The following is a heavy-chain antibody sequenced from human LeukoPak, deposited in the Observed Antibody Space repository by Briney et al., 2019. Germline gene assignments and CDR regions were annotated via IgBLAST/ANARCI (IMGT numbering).Heavy chain of an antibody. CDR2: INNRGSST. CDR3: AKERQTGDYFTSDY. V-gene: IGHV3-23*01. D-gene: IGHD4-17*01. CDR1: GFTFSSYT. J-gene: IGHJ4*02. Sequence: GGSLRLSCAASGFTFSSYTMSWVCQAPGEGLEWLSAINNRGSSTYYAGSVKDRFTISRDNSENTLYLQMNSLTVDDTAVYFCAKERQTGDYFTSDYWGQGTLVTVSS.